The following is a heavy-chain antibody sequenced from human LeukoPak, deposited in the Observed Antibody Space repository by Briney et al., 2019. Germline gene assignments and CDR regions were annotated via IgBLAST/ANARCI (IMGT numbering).Heavy chain of an antibody. CDR1: GLTFSSYG. V-gene: IGHV3-23*01. CDR3: ARSSITMVRGVIKSTTSWYHYYNMDV. D-gene: IGHD3-10*01. Sequence: QAGGTLRLSCAASGLTFSSYGMSWVRQAPGKGLEWVSSISGSGGSTHYADSVKGRFTISRDNSKNTLYLQMNSLRAEDTAVYYCARSSITMVRGVIKSTTSWYHYYNMDVWGKGTTVTVSS. CDR2: ISGSGGST. J-gene: IGHJ6*03.